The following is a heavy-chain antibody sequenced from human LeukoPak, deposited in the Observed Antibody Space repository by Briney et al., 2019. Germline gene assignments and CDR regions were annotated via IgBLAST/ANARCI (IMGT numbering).Heavy chain of an antibody. CDR1: GGTFSNFA. V-gene: IGHV1-18*01. CDR2: ISAYNGNT. CDR3: ARHGGNFNYYYYYMDV. Sequence: ASVKVSCKASGGTFSNFAISWVRQAPAQGLEWMGWISAYNGNTNYAQKLQGRVTMTTDTSTSTAYMELRSLRSDDTAVYYCARHGGNFNYYYYYMDVWGKGTTVTISS. J-gene: IGHJ6*03. D-gene: IGHD4-23*01.